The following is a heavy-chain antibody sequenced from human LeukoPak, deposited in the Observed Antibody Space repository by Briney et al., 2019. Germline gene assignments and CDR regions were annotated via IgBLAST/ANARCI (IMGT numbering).Heavy chain of an antibody. J-gene: IGHJ4*02. Sequence: QTGGSLRLSCAASGFTFSSYEMNWVRQASGKGLEWVSYISSSGSTIYYADSVKGRFTISRDNAKSSLYLQMNSLRAEDTAVYYCARGARIAAAAFDYWGQGTLVTVSS. V-gene: IGHV3-48*03. D-gene: IGHD6-13*01. CDR2: ISSSGSTI. CDR3: ARGARIAAAAFDY. CDR1: GFTFSSYE.